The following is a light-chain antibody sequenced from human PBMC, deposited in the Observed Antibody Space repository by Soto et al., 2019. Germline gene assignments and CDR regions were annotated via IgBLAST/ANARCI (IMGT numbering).Light chain of an antibody. CDR1: RSISSTY. Sequence: EIVLTQSPGTLSLSPGERATLSCRASRSISSTYLAWYQQKPGQAPRLLIHGASSRATGIPDRFSGSGSGTDFTLTISRLEPEDFAVYYCQQYGGSPPYTVGQGTKLEI. CDR3: QQYGGSPPYT. J-gene: IGKJ2*01. V-gene: IGKV3-20*01. CDR2: GAS.